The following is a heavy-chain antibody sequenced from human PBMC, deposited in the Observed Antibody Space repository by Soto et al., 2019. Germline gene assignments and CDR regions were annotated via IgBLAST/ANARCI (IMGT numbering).Heavy chain of an antibody. CDR1: GFTFSSSG. J-gene: IGHJ6*02. CDR2: IWYDGSNK. V-gene: IGHV3-33*01. Sequence: GGSLRLSCAASGFTFSSSGMHWVRQAPGKGLEWVAVIWYDGSNKYYADSVKGRFTISRDNSKNTLYLQMNSLRAEDTAVYYCARSPYDFWSGYYFTYYYYGMDVWGQGTTVTVSS. CDR3: ARSPYDFWSGYYFTYYYYGMDV. D-gene: IGHD3-3*01.